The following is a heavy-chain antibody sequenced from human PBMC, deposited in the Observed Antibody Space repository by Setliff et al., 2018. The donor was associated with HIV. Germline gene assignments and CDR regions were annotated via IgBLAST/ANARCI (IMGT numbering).Heavy chain of an antibody. Sequence: ASVKVSCKTTGYTFSTYPMHWVRQAPGQRLEWMGWINVGSGKTQYSQEFQGRVTITRDTSATTAYMELSSLRSEDTAIYYCARVYCSTRSCVDEWYFDYWGQGTLVTVSS. CDR2: INVGSGKT. CDR3: ARVYCSTRSCVDEWYFDY. J-gene: IGHJ4*02. CDR1: GYTFSTYP. V-gene: IGHV1-3*03. D-gene: IGHD2-2*01.